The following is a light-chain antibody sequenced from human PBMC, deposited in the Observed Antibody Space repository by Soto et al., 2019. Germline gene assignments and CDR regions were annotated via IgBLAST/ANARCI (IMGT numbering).Light chain of an antibody. CDR1: QSLLHNNGYNY. CDR2: LGS. J-gene: IGKJ1*01. CDR3: MQALQTAWT. V-gene: IGKV2-28*01. Sequence: DIVMTQSPLSLPVTPGEPASISCRSSQSLLHNNGYNYLDWYLQKPGQSPQLLIYLGSNRASGVPDRFSGSGSGTDFTLQISRVEAEDVGVYYCMQALQTAWTFGQGTKVEIK.